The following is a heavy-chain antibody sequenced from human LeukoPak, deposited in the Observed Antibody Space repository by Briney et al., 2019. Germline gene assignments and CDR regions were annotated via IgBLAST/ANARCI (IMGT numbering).Heavy chain of an antibody. CDR2: INPNSGDT. V-gene: IGHV1-2*04. CDR1: GYTFNGNY. Sequence: EASVKVSCKASGYTFNGNYMHWVRQAPGQGLEWMGWINPNSGDTNYAQKFQGWVTMTRDTSISTVYMELSRLRSDDMAVYYCARHYYYGMDVWGQGTTVSVSS. CDR3: ARHYYYGMDV. J-gene: IGHJ6*02.